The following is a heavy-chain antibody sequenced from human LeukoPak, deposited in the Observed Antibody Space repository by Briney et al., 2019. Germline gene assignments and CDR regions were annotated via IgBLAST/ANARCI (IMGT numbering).Heavy chain of an antibody. Sequence: VKASCKASRATVTRSAISWVRQAPGQGLVWRGGINPIFGTTNFAQKYEGKVTITTDEPTSPAYMEPSSLRSEDTAVYYCAREAYYYGSGTPTGGYYMDVWGKGTTVTVSS. J-gene: IGHJ6*03. V-gene: IGHV1-69*05. CDR2: INPIFGTT. D-gene: IGHD3-10*01. CDR3: AREAYYYGSGTPTGGYYMDV. CDR1: RATVTRSA.